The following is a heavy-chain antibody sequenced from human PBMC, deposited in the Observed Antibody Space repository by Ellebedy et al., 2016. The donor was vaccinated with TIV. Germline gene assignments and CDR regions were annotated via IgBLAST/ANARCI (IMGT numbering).Heavy chain of an antibody. CDR2: ISYDGSNK. J-gene: IGHJ6*02. D-gene: IGHD2-8*01. V-gene: IGHV3-30*03. Sequence: GESLKISCAASGFTFSSYGMHWVRQAPGKGLEWVAVISYDGSNKYYADSVKGRFTISRDNSKNTLYLQMNSLRAEETAVYYCARDWVLEVIGMLRYNGMDVWGQGTTVTVSS. CDR3: ARDWVLEVIGMLRYNGMDV. CDR1: GFTFSSYG.